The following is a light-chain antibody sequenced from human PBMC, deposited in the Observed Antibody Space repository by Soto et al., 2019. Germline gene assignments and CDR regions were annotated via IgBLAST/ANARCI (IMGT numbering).Light chain of an antibody. CDR3: QQTYSDPRT. V-gene: IGKV1-39*01. CDR1: QSIISY. J-gene: IGKJ2*02. Sequence: DIQMTQSPSSLSASVGDRVTITCRSSQSIISYLNWYQQKAGKAPQLLIYAASSLQSGVPARFSGGGSGTDFTLIISSLQPEDSAIYYCQQTYSDPRTFGQGTKLEIK. CDR2: AAS.